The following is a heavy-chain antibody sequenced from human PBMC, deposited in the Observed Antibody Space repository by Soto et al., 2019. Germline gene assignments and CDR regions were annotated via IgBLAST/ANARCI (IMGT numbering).Heavy chain of an antibody. V-gene: IGHV3-11*01. CDR1: GFTFSYYY. CDR2: ISSSGSTI. J-gene: IGHJ6*02. Sequence: GGSRRRSWAASGFTFSYYYMSWIRQAPGKGLEWVSYISSSGSTIYYADSVKGRFTISRDNAKNSLYLQMNSLRAEDTAVYYCARDRESGMDVWGQGTTVTSP. CDR3: ARDRESGMDV. D-gene: IGHD3-10*01.